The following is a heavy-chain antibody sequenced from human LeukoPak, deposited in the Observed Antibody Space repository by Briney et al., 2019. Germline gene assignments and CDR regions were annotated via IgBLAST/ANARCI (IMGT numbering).Heavy chain of an antibody. Sequence: SETLSLTCTVSGDPISNIDYYWGWIRQPPGEGLEWIALINYNGRTFNNPSLKSRVAISIDTSNNQFSLKLTSVTAADTAVYYCARRREGVSWFDPWGQGTLVTVSS. D-gene: IGHD1-26*01. CDR2: INYNGRT. CDR1: GDPISNIDYY. V-gene: IGHV4-39*01. J-gene: IGHJ5*02. CDR3: ARRREGVSWFDP.